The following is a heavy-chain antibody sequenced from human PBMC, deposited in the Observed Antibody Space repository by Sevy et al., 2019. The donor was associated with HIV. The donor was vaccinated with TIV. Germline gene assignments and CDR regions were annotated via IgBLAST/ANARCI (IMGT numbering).Heavy chain of an antibody. J-gene: IGHJ6*03. Sequence: GGSLRLSCAASGFTFDDYAMHWVRQAPGKGLEWVSGISWNSGSIGYADSAKGRFTISRDNAKNSLYLQMNSLRAEDTALYYCAKGGGSSGWLTLDYYYYYMDVWGKGTTVTVSS. CDR2: ISWNSGSI. V-gene: IGHV3-9*01. D-gene: IGHD6-19*01. CDR1: GFTFDDYA. CDR3: AKGGGSSGWLTLDYYYYYMDV.